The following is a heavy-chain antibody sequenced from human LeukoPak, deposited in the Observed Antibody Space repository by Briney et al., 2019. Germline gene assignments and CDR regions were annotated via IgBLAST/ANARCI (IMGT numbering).Heavy chain of an antibody. CDR3: ARDTKAGAFDI. Sequence: PGGSLRLSCAASGFTFSSYWMSWVRQAPGKGLEWVANIKQDGSERYYVDSVKGRFTISRDNAKNSLYLQMNSLRAEDTAVYYCARDTKAGAFDIWGQGTMVTVSS. J-gene: IGHJ3*02. D-gene: IGHD2-8*01. V-gene: IGHV3-7*01. CDR2: IKQDGSER. CDR1: GFTFSSYW.